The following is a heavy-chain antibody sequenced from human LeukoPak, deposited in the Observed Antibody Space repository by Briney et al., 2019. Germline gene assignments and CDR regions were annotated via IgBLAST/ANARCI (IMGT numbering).Heavy chain of an antibody. D-gene: IGHD6-13*01. CDR3: ARAAAGTERGDY. J-gene: IGHJ4*02. CDR2: IIPILGIA. Sequence: GSSVKVSCKASGGTFSSYAISWVRQAPGQGLEWMGRIIPILGIANYAQKFQGRVTITAGKSTSTAYMELSSLRSEDTAVYYCARAAAGTERGDYWGQGTLVTVSS. CDR1: GGTFSSYA. V-gene: IGHV1-69*04.